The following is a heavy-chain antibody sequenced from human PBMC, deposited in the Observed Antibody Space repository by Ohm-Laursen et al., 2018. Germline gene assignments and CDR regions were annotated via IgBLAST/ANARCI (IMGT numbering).Heavy chain of an antibody. CDR1: GFTFSSYS. CDR2: ISSSSSTI. Sequence: SLRLSCAASGFTFSSYSMNWVRRAPGKGLEWVSYISSSSSTIYYADSVKGRFTISRDNSKNTLYLQMNSLRAEDTAVYYCAKDLGPVWFDPWGQGTLVTVSS. D-gene: IGHD3-16*01. V-gene: IGHV3-48*01. CDR3: AKDLGPVWFDP. J-gene: IGHJ5*02.